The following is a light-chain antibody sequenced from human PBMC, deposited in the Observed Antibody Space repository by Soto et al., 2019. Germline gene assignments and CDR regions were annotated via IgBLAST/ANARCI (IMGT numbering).Light chain of an antibody. Sequence: DIQMTQSPSTLSASVGDRVTITCRASQSITSWLAWYQQKPGKAPKLLIYKASSLESGVPSRFSGSGSGTEFTLTISSLQPDDLATYYCQHYSSYLYTFGQGTKLEIK. CDR2: KAS. J-gene: IGKJ2*01. CDR1: QSITSW. CDR3: QHYSSYLYT. V-gene: IGKV1-5*03.